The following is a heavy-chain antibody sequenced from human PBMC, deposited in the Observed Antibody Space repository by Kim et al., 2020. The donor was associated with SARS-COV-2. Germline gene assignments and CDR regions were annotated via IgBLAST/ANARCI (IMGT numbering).Heavy chain of an antibody. V-gene: IGHV3-53*01. Sequence: YADSVKGRFTISRDDSKNTLYLQMNSLRAEDTAVYYCARGRIVAAGELDSWGQGTLVTVSS. D-gene: IGHD6-13*01. CDR3: ARGRIVAAGELDS. J-gene: IGHJ4*02.